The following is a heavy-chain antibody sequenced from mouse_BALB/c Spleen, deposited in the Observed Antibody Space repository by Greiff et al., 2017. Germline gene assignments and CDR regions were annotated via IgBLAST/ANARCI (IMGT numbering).Heavy chain of an antibody. CDR2: INPSNGRT. CDR1: GYTFTSYW. CDR3: ARSFTTGFAY. J-gene: IGHJ3*01. V-gene: IGHV1S81*02. Sequence: QVQLQQPGAELVKPGASVKLSCKASGYTFTSYWMHWVKQRPGQGLEWIGEINPSNGRTNYNEKFKSKATLTVDKSSSTAYMQLSSLTSEDSAVYYCARSFTTGFAYWGQGTLVTVSA. D-gene: IGHD1-1*01.